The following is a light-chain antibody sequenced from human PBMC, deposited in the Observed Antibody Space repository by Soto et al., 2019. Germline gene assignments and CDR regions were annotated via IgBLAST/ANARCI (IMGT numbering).Light chain of an antibody. Sequence: EIVLTQSPGTLSLSPGERATLSCRASQTFSSTYLAWYQHRPGQAPRLLIYAASSRATGIPDKFSGSGSGTDFTLTISRLEPEDFAVHYCQQYGSSSITFGQGTRLEIK. CDR3: QQYGSSSIT. J-gene: IGKJ5*01. CDR1: QTFSSTY. CDR2: AAS. V-gene: IGKV3-20*01.